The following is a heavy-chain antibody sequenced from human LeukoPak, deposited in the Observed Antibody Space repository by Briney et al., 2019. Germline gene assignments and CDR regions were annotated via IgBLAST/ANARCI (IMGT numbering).Heavy chain of an antibody. CDR1: GFTFSSYW. Sequence: GGSLRLSCAASGFTFSSYWMTWVRQAPGKGLEWVAVISYDGSNKYYADSVKGRFTISRDNSKNTLYLQMNSLRAEDTAVYYCARGPTYFWGQGTLVTVSS. CDR2: ISYDGSNK. CDR3: ARGPTYF. V-gene: IGHV3-30-3*01. J-gene: IGHJ4*02.